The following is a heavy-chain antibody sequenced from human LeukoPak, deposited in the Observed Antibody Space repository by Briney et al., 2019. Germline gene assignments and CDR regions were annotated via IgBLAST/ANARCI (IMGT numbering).Heavy chain of an antibody. V-gene: IGHV1-69*13. CDR2: IIPIFGTA. CDR1: GGTFSSYA. CDR3: ARVTRGYYDSSGCSDY. D-gene: IGHD3-22*01. Sequence: ASVKVSCKASGGTFSSYAISWVRQAPGQGLEWMGGIIPIFGTANYAQKFQGRVTITADESTSTAYMELSSLRSDDTAVYYCARVTRGYYDSSGCSDYWGQGTLVTVSS. J-gene: IGHJ4*02.